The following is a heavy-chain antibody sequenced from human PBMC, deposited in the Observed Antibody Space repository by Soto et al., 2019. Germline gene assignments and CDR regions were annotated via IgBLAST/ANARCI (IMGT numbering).Heavy chain of an antibody. CDR2: IYYSGST. CDR3: ASRYYYDSSGYYFDY. Sequence: SETLSLTCTVSGGSISSGDYYWSWIRQPPGKGLEWIGYIYYSGSTYYNPSLKSRVTISVDTSKNQFSLKLSSVTAADTAVYYCASRYYYDSSGYYFDYWGQGTLVTSPQ. V-gene: IGHV4-30-4*01. D-gene: IGHD3-22*01. CDR1: GGSISSGDYY. J-gene: IGHJ4*02.